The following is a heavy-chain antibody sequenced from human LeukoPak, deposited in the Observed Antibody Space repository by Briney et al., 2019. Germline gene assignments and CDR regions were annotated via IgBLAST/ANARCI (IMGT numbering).Heavy chain of an antibody. D-gene: IGHD4-17*01. CDR2: IYYSGST. CDR3: ARGHYGDSLLDY. Sequence: SETLSLTCTVSGGSISSGGYYWSWIRQHPGKGLEWIGYIYYSGSTYYNPSLKSRVTISVDTSKNQFSLKLSSVTAADTAVYYCARGHYGDSLLDYWGQGTLVTVSS. J-gene: IGHJ4*02. V-gene: IGHV4-31*03. CDR1: GGSISSGGYY.